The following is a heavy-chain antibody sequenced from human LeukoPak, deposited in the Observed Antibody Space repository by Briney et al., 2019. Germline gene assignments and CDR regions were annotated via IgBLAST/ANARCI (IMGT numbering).Heavy chain of an antibody. CDR2: ISSSSSYI. CDR3: ARDRERGWFGELSRDAFDI. D-gene: IGHD3-10*01. J-gene: IGHJ3*02. CDR1: GFTFSSYS. V-gene: IGHV3-21*01. Sequence: GGSLRLSCAASGFTFSSYSMNWVRQAPGKGLEWVSSISSSSSYIYYADSVKGRFTISRDNAKNSLYLQMNSLRAEDTAVYYCARDRERGWFGELSRDAFDIWGQGTMVTVSS.